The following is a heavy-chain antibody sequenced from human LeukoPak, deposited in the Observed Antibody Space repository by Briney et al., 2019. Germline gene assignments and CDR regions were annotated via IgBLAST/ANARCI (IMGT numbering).Heavy chain of an antibody. CDR3: ARGGTVTTFDY. J-gene: IGHJ4*02. V-gene: IGHV1-69*04. CDR1: GVTFSSYA. Sequence: GASVKVSCKASGVTFSSYAISWVRQAPGQGLEWMGRIIPILGKANYAQSFQGRVTITTDKSRSTAYMELSSLRSENTAVYYCARGGTVTTFDYWSQGTLVTVHS. D-gene: IGHD4-11*01. CDR2: IIPILGKA.